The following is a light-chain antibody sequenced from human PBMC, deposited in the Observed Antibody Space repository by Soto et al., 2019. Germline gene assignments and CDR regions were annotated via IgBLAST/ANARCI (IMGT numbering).Light chain of an antibody. CDR1: QSVAGSY. Sequence: EIVLTQSPGTLSLSPGERATLSCRASQSVAGSYLAWYQQKPGQAPRLLIYGASISATGFPDRFSGSGSGTDFTLTISGLEPEDSAVYYCQQYGSSSEITFGQGTRLEIK. J-gene: IGKJ5*01. CDR2: GAS. CDR3: QQYGSSSEIT. V-gene: IGKV3-20*01.